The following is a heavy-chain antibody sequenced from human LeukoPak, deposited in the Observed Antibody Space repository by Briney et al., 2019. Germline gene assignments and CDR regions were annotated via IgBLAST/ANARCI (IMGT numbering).Heavy chain of an antibody. CDR1: GGSLSNYH. D-gene: IGHD6-19*01. CDR3: ARRDISSGWSFDY. V-gene: IGHV4-4*07. Sequence: PSETLSLTCTVSGGSLSNYHWSWIRQPAGKGLEWIGQIHTSGSTNYNPPLKSRVTMSIDTPENQLSLTIRSVTAADTAVYYCARRDISSGWSFDYWGQGTLVTVSS. CDR2: IHTSGST. J-gene: IGHJ4*02.